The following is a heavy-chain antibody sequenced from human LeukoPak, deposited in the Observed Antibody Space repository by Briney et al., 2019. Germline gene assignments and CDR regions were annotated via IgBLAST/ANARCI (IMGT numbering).Heavy chain of an antibody. V-gene: IGHV3-21*01. CDR2: ISSSSSYI. CDR3: ARGGNQNAFDI. D-gene: IGHD4-23*01. J-gene: IGHJ3*02. CDR1: GFTFSSYS. Sequence: GGSLRLSCAASGFTFSSYSMHWVRQAPGKGLEWVSSISSSSSYIYYADSVKGRFTISRDNAKNSLYLQMNSLRAEDTAVYYCARGGNQNAFDIWGQGTMVTVSS.